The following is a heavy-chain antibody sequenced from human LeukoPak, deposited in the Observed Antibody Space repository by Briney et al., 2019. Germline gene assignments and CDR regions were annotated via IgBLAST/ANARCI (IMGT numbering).Heavy chain of an antibody. D-gene: IGHD6-13*01. Sequence: GGSLRLSCATSGFTFTTYGMHWVRQAPGKGLEWVAFIRYDGSNKYYTDSVKGRFTISRDNSKNTLYLQMNSLRTEDTAVYYCAKGGSTLTWFDPWGQGTLVTVSS. CDR2: IRYDGSNK. CDR3: AKGGSTLTWFDP. J-gene: IGHJ5*02. V-gene: IGHV3-30*02. CDR1: GFTFTTYG.